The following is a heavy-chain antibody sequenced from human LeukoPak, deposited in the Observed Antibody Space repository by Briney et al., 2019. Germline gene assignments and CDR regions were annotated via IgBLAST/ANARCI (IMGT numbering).Heavy chain of an antibody. V-gene: IGHV4-34*01. CDR3: ARHGIAVAGPRQNAAFDI. J-gene: IGHJ3*02. D-gene: IGHD6-19*01. Sequence: SETLSLTCAVYDGSFSDYYWSWLRQPPGKGLELIGKITHSGSTYYNPSLSSRGTISVDTSMNQFSLNLNSVTAADTAVYYCARHGIAVAGPRQNAAFDIWGQGTKVTVSS. CDR2: ITHSGST. CDR1: DGSFSDYY.